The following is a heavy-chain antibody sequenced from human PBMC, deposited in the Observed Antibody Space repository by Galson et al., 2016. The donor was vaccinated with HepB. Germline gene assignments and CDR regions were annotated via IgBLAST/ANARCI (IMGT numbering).Heavy chain of an antibody. D-gene: IGHD1-26*01. Sequence: SETLSLTCSVSNGSISSSGYYWAWIRQPPGKGLEWIGSIYNSGHSYYIPSLKSRLTMSVDTSKTQFSLKLNSVTAADTAVYYCARMSGDLHGLGVYYYYYMDWWGKGTKVTDSS. CDR1: NGSISSSGYY. J-gene: IGHJ6*03. V-gene: IGHV4-39*01. CDR2: IYNSGHS. CDR3: ARMSGDLHGLGVYYYYYMDW.